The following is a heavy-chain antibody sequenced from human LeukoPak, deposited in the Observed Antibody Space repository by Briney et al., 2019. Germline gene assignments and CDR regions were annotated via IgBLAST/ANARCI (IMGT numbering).Heavy chain of an antibody. J-gene: IGHJ4*02. CDR2: IAHDGTI. CDR3: TREDRPYCPFAY. CDR1: GGSIDITNY. D-gene: IGHD1-26*01. V-gene: IGHV4-4*02. Sequence: PSETLSLTCGVSGGSIDITNYWSWVRQAPGKGLEWIGEIAHDGTINYNPSLRSRVAMSLDRANNQFSLSLTSVIAADTAVYYCTREDRPYCPFAYWGQGVLVTVSS.